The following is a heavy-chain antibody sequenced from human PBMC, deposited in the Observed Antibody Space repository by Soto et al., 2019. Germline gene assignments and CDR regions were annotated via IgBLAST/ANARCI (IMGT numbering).Heavy chain of an antibody. J-gene: IGHJ4*02. Sequence: NPSETLSLTCTVSGGSISSGGYYWSWIRQHPGKGLEWIGYIYYSGSTYYNPSLKSRVTISVDTSKNQFSLKLSSVTAADTAVYYCARSRDYYDSSGYYSWGQGTLVTVS. CDR3: ARSRDYYDSSGYYS. CDR1: GGSISSGGYY. D-gene: IGHD3-22*01. CDR2: IYYSGST. V-gene: IGHV4-30-4*08.